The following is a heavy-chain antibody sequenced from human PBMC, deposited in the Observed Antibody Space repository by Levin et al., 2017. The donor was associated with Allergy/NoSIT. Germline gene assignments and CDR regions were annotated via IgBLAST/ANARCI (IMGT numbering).Heavy chain of an antibody. CDR2: IYSGGST. V-gene: IGHV3-53*01. CDR1: GFTVSSNY. CDR3: ARDTGGYGSGSYYWYYGMDV. Sequence: PGGSLRLSCAASGFTVSSNYMSWVRQAPGKGLEWVSVIYSGGSTYYADSVKGRFTISRDNSKNTLYLQMNSLRAEDTAVYYCARDTGGYGSGSYYWYYGMDVWGQGTTVTVSS. J-gene: IGHJ6*02. D-gene: IGHD3-10*01.